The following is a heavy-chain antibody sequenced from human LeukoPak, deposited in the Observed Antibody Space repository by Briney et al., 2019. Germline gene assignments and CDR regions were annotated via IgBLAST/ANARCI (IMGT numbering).Heavy chain of an antibody. J-gene: IGHJ4*02. Sequence: AAVKVSCKASGYIFTSYGITWVRRAPGQGLEWMGRISVYNGNTKYAEKLQGRVSMTTDTSTSTAYMELRSLGSDDTAVYYCAREDLVRGLIGPDYWGQGTLVTVSS. CDR2: ISVYNGNT. CDR1: GYIFTSYG. D-gene: IGHD3-10*01. V-gene: IGHV1-18*01. CDR3: AREDLVRGLIGPDY.